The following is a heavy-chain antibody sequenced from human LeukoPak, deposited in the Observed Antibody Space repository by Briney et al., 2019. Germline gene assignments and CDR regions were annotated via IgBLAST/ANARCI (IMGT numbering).Heavy chain of an antibody. V-gene: IGHV5-51*01. J-gene: IGHJ4*02. D-gene: IGHD3-22*01. CDR2: IYPPDSDT. CDR1: GYSFTKNW. CDR3: ARSSSYSPYYFDS. Sequence: GESLKISCKGSGYSFTKNWIGWARQMPGKGLEWMGIIYPPDSDTRYGRSFQGQVTISVDESITTAYLQWSSLKASDTAMYYCARSSSYSPYYFDSWGQGTLVTVSS.